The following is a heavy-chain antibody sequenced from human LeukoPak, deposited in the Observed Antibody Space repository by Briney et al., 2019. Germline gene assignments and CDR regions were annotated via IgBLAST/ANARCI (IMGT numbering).Heavy chain of an antibody. CDR2: IKQDGSEK. V-gene: IGHV3-7*01. CDR3: ARESPEWSYYYYYMDV. J-gene: IGHJ6*03. CDR1: GFTFSSYW. D-gene: IGHD3-3*01. Sequence: LSGGSLRLSCAASGFTFSSYWMSWVRQAPGKGLEWVANIKQDGSEKYYVDSVKGRFTISRDNAKNSLYLQMNSLRAEDTAVYYCARESPEWSYYYYYMDVWGKGTTVTVSS.